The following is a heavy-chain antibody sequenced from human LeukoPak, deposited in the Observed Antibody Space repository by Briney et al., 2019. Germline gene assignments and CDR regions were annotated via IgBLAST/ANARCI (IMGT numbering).Heavy chain of an antibody. D-gene: IGHD1-26*01. J-gene: IGHJ2*01. CDR2: ISYSGST. Sequence: PSETLSLTCTVSGGSISTSTYYWGWIRQPPGKGLEWIGSISYSGSTYNNPSLKSRVTISVDTSKNQFSLKLSSVTAPETAVYYCARRVYSGSYNWYFDLWGRGTLVTVSS. CDR3: ARRVYSGSYNWYFDL. V-gene: IGHV4-39*01. CDR1: GGSISTSTYY.